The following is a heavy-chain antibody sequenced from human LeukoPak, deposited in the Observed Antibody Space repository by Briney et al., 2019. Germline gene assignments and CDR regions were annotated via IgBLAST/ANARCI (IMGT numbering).Heavy chain of an antibody. CDR3: ARGYGGNSGDYFDY. CDR2: IIPIFGTA. Sequence: GASVKVSCKXSGGTFSSYAISWVRQAPGQGLERMGGIIPIFGTANYAQKFQGRVTITTDESTSTAYMELSSLRSEDTAVYYCARGYGGNSGDYFDYRGQGTLVTVSS. V-gene: IGHV1-69*05. CDR1: GGTFSSYA. D-gene: IGHD4-23*01. J-gene: IGHJ4*02.